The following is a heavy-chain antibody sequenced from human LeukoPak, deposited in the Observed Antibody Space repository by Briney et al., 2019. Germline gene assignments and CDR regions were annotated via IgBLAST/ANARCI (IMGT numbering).Heavy chain of an antibody. V-gene: IGHV3-30-3*01. CDR1: GFTFSSYA. CDR2: ISYDGSNK. J-gene: IGHJ3*02. Sequence: GRSLRLSCAASGFTFSSYAMHWVRQAPGKGLEWVAVISYDGSNKYYADSVKGRFTISRDNSKNTLYLQMNSLRAEDTAVYYCARDLSFLVGANAFDIWGQGTMVTVSS. D-gene: IGHD1-26*01. CDR3: ARDLSFLVGANAFDI.